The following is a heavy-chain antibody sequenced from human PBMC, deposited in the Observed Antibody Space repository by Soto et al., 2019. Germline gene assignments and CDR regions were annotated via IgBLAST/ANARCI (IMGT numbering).Heavy chain of an antibody. Sequence: PGGSLRLSCAASGFTFSSYGMHWVRQAPGKGLEWVAVISYDGSNKYYADSVKGRFTISRDNSKNTLYLQMNSLRAEDTAVYYCAKGVVVVPAAPRYYYYGMDVWGQGTTVTVSS. CDR1: GFTFSSYG. D-gene: IGHD2-2*01. J-gene: IGHJ6*02. V-gene: IGHV3-30*18. CDR3: AKGVVVVPAAPRYYYYGMDV. CDR2: ISYDGSNK.